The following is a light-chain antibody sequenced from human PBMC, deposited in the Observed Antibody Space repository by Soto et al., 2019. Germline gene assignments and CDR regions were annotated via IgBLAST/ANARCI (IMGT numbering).Light chain of an antibody. CDR2: YDD. J-gene: IGLJ3*02. Sequence: QLVLTQPPSISGVPGQRVTIACSGSRSNIETNAVNWYQQFPGKAPKLLIYYDDLVPSGVSDRFSGSRSGASASLAISGLQSEDEAHYYCAAWDDSLNGHWVFGGGTKLTVL. V-gene: IGLV1-36*01. CDR1: RSNIETNA. CDR3: AAWDDSLNGHWV.